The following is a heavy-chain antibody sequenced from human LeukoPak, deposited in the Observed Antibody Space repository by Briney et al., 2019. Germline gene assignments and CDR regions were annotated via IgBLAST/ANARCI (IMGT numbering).Heavy chain of an antibody. CDR2: IYTSGST. J-gene: IGHJ4*02. V-gene: IGHV4-4*09. D-gene: IGHD6-6*01. CDR1: GDSISGYY. CDR3: ARQFSSSSSFDY. Sequence: SETLSLTCTVSGDSISGYYWSWIRQPPGKGLKWIGYIYTSGSTIYNPSLQSRVTISVDTSKSRFSLKLGSVTAADTAVYFCARQFSSSSSFDYWGQGTLVTVSS.